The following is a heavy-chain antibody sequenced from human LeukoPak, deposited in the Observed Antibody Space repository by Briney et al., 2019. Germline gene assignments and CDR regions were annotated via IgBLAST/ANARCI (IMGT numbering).Heavy chain of an antibody. CDR3: ARSSSSFRRLVGYFDY. D-gene: IGHD6-13*01. Sequence: SETLSLTCTVSGGSISSGGYYWSWIRQHPGKGLEWIGYIYYSGSTYYNPSLKSRVTITVDTSKNQFSLKLSSVTAADTAVYYCARSSSSFRRLVGYFDYWGQGTLVTVSS. J-gene: IGHJ4*02. CDR2: IYYSGST. V-gene: IGHV4-31*03. CDR1: GGSISSGGYY.